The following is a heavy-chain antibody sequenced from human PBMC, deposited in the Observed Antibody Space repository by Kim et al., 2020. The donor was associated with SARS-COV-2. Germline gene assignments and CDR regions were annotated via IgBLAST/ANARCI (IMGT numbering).Heavy chain of an antibody. V-gene: IGHV6-1*01. CDR3: ARDSVRHFDY. CDR1: GDSVSINNVA. Sequence: SQTLSLTCAISGDSVSINNVAWNWTRQSPSRGLEWLGRTYYRSKWYNDYAVSVKSRITINPDTSKNQFSLQLNSVTPEDTAVYYCARDSVRHFDYWGQGTLVTVSS. D-gene: IGHD6-6*01. J-gene: IGHJ4*02. CDR2: TYYRSKWYN.